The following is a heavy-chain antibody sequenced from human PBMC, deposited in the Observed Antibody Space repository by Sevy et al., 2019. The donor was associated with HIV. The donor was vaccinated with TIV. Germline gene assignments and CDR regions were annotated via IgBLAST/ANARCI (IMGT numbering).Heavy chain of an antibody. D-gene: IGHD6-13*01. J-gene: IGHJ6*02. V-gene: IGHV3-9*01. Sequence: GGSLRLSCAASNLTFEDYAMHWVRRAPGKGLEWVSGISWNGAEIGFAASVKGRFTISRDNAKSSVYLQINSLTPEDTGVYYCAKGQQLITQSGSYFYYGMNVWGQGTTVTVSS. CDR1: NLTFEDYA. CDR3: AKGQQLITQSGSYFYYGMNV. CDR2: ISWNGAEI.